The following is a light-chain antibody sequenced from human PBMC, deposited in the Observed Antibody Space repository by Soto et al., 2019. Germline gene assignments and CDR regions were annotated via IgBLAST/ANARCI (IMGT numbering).Light chain of an antibody. J-gene: IGKJ5*01. Sequence: EFVLTQSPGTLSLSPGEGATLSCRASQSLTNSFIAWYQQKPGQAPRLLIYDTSSRASGIPDRFSGSGSGTDFTLTISRLETEDFAVYYCQQYNNWPPITFGQGTRLEI. CDR1: QSLTNSF. V-gene: IGKV3-20*01. CDR3: QQYNNWPPIT. CDR2: DTS.